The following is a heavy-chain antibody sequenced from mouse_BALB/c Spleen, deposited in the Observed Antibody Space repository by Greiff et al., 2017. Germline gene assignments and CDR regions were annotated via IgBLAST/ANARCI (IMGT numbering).Heavy chain of an antibody. Sequence: VKLVESGPGLLAPSQSLSITCTVSVFSLTSYGVHFFLHPPGKGLEWLGVIWAGGSTNYNSSLMSRLSISKDNSKSQVFLKMKSLQTDDTAMYYCARDLITTVVATRGAMDYWGQGTSVTVSS. J-gene: IGHJ4*01. CDR1: VFSLTSYG. D-gene: IGHD1-1*01. CDR2: IWAGGST. CDR3: ARDLITTVVATRGAMDY. V-gene: IGHV2-9*02.